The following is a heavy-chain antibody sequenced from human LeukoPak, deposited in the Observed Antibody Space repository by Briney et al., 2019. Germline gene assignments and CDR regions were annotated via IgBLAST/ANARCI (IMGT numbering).Heavy chain of an antibody. CDR1: GYTFTNNA. Sequence: ASVKVSCKTSGYTFTNNAITWVRRPPGQGLEWLGWISVYNGNTNYAQKLQGRVTMTTDTSTTTVYMELRSLRSDDTAVYYCARNHPYYYDSNGLYYFDYWGQGTLVTVSS. CDR3: ARNHPYYYDSNGLYYFDY. D-gene: IGHD3-22*01. CDR2: ISVYNGNT. J-gene: IGHJ4*02. V-gene: IGHV1-18*01.